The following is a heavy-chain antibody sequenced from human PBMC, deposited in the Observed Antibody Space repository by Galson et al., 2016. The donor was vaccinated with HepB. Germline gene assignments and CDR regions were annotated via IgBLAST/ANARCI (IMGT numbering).Heavy chain of an antibody. D-gene: IGHD2-15*01. CDR2: ISEDGRAT. CDR3: ARVFPARCSGRSCFSEGAFDI. Sequence: SLRLSCAASGLTFSTHWMHWVRQAPGKGLVCVSRISEDGRATNYADSVKGRFAISRDNAKNTLYLQMNSVSAEDTAIYYCARVFPARCSGRSCFSEGAFDIWGQGTMVIVSS. CDR1: GLTFSTHW. J-gene: IGHJ3*02. V-gene: IGHV3-74*01.